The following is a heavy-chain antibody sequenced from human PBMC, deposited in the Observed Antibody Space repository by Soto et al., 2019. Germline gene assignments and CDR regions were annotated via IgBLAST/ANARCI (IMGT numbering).Heavy chain of an antibody. J-gene: IGHJ4*02. V-gene: IGHV4-34*01. CDR1: EGSFGGYY. CDR2: IHNSGSP. Sequence: SETQCHTCAVYEGSFGGYYGRWIRQPPGKGLEWIGHIHNSGSPYYNPSLKSRVTISADTSKNQFSLALTSVTAADTAMYYCARGSTTEKVDSRGQGILVTVSS. CDR3: ARGSTTEKVDS.